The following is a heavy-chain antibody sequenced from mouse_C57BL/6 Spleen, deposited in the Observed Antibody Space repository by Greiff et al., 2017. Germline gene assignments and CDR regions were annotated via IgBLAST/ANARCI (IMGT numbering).Heavy chain of an antibody. J-gene: IGHJ2*01. CDR2: ISSGGYYI. CDR3: ARQENGSRSASYFDY. CDR1: GFTFSSYG. D-gene: IGHD1-1*01. Sequence: EVKLVESGGDLVKPGGSLKLSCAASGFTFSSYGMSWVRQTPDKRLEWVATISSGGYYIYYPDSVTGRFTISRDNAKNTLYLQMSSLKSEDTAMXYCARQENGSRSASYFDYWGQGTTLTVSS. V-gene: IGHV5-6*01.